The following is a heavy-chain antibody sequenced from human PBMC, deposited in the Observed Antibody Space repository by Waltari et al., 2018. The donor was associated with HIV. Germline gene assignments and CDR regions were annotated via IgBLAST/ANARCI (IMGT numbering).Heavy chain of an antibody. Sequence: EEQLLESGGGLVQPGGSLRLSCAASGFTFSQYAMSWVRQSQGRGLEWVSAISDNAGGTYYADSVKGRFTISRDNSTLYLQMNSLRVEDTATYYCAKRRLGGVFDPWGQGTLVTVSS. CDR3: AKRRLGGVFDP. J-gene: IGHJ5*02. V-gene: IGHV3-23*01. CDR2: ISDNAGGT. CDR1: GFTFSQYA. D-gene: IGHD6-19*01.